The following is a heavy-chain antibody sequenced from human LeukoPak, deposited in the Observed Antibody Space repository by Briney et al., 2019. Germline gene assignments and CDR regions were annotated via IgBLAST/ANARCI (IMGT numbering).Heavy chain of an antibody. CDR3: AKDLYYYDSSGIIPDY. V-gene: IGHV3-30*18. CDR2: ISYDGSNK. J-gene: IGHJ4*02. CDR1: GFTFSSYG. Sequence: GGTLRLSCAASGFTFSSYGMHWVRQAPGKGLEWVAVISYDGSNKYYADSVKGRFTISRDNSKNTLYLQMNSLRAEDTAVYYCAKDLYYYDSSGIIPDYWGQGTLVTVSS. D-gene: IGHD3-22*01.